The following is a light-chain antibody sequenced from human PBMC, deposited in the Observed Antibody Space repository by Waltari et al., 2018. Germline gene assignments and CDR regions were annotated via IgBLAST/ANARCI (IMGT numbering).Light chain of an antibody. Sequence: EIVMTQSPATLSVSPGERATLSCRASQSVSSNLAWYQQKPGQAPRLLLSGASTRATGIPARFSGSGSGTEFTLTISSLQSEDFAVYYCQQYNNWPPLTFGGGTKVEIK. J-gene: IGKJ4*01. CDR1: QSVSSN. CDR2: GAS. V-gene: IGKV3-15*01. CDR3: QQYNNWPPLT.